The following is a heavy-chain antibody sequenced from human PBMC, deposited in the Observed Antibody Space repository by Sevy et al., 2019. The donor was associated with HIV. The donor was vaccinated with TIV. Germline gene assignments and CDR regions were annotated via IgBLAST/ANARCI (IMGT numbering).Heavy chain of an antibody. CDR1: GFIFSNHG. V-gene: IGHV3-30*02. CDR2: IWYDGSDT. CDR3: ARDRGGSSGLDY. Sequence: GGSLRLSCAASGFIFSNHGMHWVRQAPGKGLEWVARIWYDGSDTYYGESVKGRFTISRDNSKNTLYLQMNSLRAEDTAVYYCARDRGGSSGLDYWGQGTLVTVSS. D-gene: IGHD3-22*01. J-gene: IGHJ4*02.